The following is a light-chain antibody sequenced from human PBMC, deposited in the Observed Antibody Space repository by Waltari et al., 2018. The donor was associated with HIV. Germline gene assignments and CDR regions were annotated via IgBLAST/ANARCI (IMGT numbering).Light chain of an antibody. Sequence: DIQMTQSPASLSASVGDRVTITCRASQFISTSLNWYRHNAGEAPKLLIYDSSHLQSGVPSRFSGSASGTDFRLTISALHPEDFATYYCQQTYGPSWTFGQGTKVEI. CDR1: QFISTS. V-gene: IGKV1-39*01. CDR3: QQTYGPSWT. CDR2: DSS. J-gene: IGKJ1*01.